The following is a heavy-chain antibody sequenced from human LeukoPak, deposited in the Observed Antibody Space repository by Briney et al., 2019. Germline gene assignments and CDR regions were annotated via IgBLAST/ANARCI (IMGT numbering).Heavy chain of an antibody. V-gene: IGHV3-66*01. CDR1: GFTVSSNY. CDR2: IYSGGIT. D-gene: IGHD1-1*01. Sequence: GGSLRLSCGASGFTVSSNYMSWVRQAPGKGLEWVSVIYSGGITSYADSVKGRFTISRDNSKNTLYLQMNSLRAEDTAIYYCARDTTYKLDNWGQGTLVTVSS. CDR3: ARDTTYKLDN. J-gene: IGHJ4*02.